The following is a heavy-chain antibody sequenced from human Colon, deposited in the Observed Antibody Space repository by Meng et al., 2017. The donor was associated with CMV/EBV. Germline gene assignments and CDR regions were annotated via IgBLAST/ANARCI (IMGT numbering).Heavy chain of an antibody. J-gene: IGHJ4*02. V-gene: IGHV3-7*01. CDR3: ASTGPLYGLYFCY. Sequence: GESLKISCAASGSSFSNSWMIWVRRAPGKGLEWVAKTNEDGSDKYYVDSVKGRFTIFRDNAKNSEYLQMNSLRAEDTAVYYCASTGPLYGLYFCYWGQGTLVTVSS. D-gene: IGHD2-8*01. CDR2: TNEDGSDK. CDR1: GSSFSNSW.